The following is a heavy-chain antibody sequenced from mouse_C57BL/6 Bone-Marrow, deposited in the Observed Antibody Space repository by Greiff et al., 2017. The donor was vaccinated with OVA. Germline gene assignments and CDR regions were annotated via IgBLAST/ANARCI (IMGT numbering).Heavy chain of an antibody. CDR1: GYTFTSYD. CDR2: IYPRAGST. V-gene: IGHV1-85*01. CDR3: ARGDYYGSSSFAY. D-gene: IGHD1-1*01. Sequence: VQLQQSGPELVKPGASVKLSCKASGYTFTSYDINWVKQRPGQGLEWIGWIYPRAGSTKYNEKFKGKATLTVDTSSSTAYMELHSLTSEDSAVYFCARGDYYGSSSFAYWGQGTLVTVSA. J-gene: IGHJ3*01.